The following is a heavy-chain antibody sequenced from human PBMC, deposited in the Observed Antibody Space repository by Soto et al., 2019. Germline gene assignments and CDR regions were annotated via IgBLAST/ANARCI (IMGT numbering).Heavy chain of an antibody. Sequence: QVQLVQSGAEVRKPGSSVKVSCKASGGSFSSYPFTWVRQAPGQGLEWMGGIIPIFGTANYAQRFQGRVTFTADASTNTAYMDLSSLRSEDTAVYYCARVLRPGRSFDYWGQGTLVTVSS. D-gene: IGHD3-10*01. J-gene: IGHJ4*02. CDR3: ARVLRPGRSFDY. CDR2: IIPIFGTA. V-gene: IGHV1-69*01. CDR1: GGSFSSYP.